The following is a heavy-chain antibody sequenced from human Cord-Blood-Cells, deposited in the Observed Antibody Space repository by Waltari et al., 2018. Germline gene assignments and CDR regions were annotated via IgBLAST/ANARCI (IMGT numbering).Heavy chain of an antibody. Sequence: EVQLVESGGGLIQPGGSLRLSCAASGFTVSSNYMSWVRQAPGKGRGWVSVMYSRGSPYYADPLKARYTTSRDNSKNPLYLPMNSRRAEETAVYYCARGGGIRRDAFDIWGQGTMVTVSS. J-gene: IGHJ3*02. D-gene: IGHD3-16*01. CDR2: MYSRGSP. V-gene: IGHV3-53*01. CDR1: GFTVSSNY. CDR3: ARGGGIRRDAFDI.